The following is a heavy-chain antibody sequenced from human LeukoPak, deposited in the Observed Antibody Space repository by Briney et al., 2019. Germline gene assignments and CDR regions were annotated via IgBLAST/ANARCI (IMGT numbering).Heavy chain of an antibody. D-gene: IGHD3-22*01. V-gene: IGHV3-20*04. CDR3: ARSITMIVVVIDDAFDI. J-gene: IGHJ3*02. Sequence: GGSLRLSCAASGFTFHDYGMSWVRQAPGKGLEWVSGINWNGGSTGYADSVKGRFTISRDNAKNSLYLQMNSLRAEDTALYYCARSITMIVVVIDDAFDIWGQGTMVTVSS. CDR2: INWNGGST. CDR1: GFTFHDYG.